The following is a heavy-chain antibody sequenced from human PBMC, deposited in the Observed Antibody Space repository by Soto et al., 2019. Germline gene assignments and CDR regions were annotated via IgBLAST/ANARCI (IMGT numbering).Heavy chain of an antibody. CDR3: AHRRSFPTNAAARPNWLDP. CDR2: IYWNDDK. Sequence: SGPTLVNPTQTLTLTCTFSGFSLSTSGVGVGWIRQPPGKALEWLALIYWNDDKRYSPSLKSRLTITKDTSNNQVVLTMTNMDPLETATYYCAHRRSFPTNAAARPNWLDPWGRGTRVPV. D-gene: IGHD6-6*01. V-gene: IGHV2-5*01. J-gene: IGHJ5*02. CDR1: GFSLSTSGVG.